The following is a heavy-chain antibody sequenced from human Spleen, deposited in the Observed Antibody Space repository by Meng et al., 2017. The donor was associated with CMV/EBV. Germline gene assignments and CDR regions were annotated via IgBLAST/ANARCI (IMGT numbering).Heavy chain of an antibody. CDR2: INHSGST. CDR1: GGSFSGYY. J-gene: IGHJ4*02. V-gene: IGHV4-34*01. CDR3: ARALADSHLSFDY. Sequence: GSLRLSCAVYGGSFSGYYWSWIRQPPGKGLEWIGEINHSGSTNYNPSLKSRVTISVDTSKNQFSLKLSSVTAADTAVYYCARALADSHLSFDYWGQGTLVTVSS. D-gene: IGHD6-19*01.